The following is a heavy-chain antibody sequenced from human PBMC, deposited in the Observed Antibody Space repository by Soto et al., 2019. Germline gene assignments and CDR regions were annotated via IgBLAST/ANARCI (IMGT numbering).Heavy chain of an antibody. D-gene: IGHD2-21*02. V-gene: IGHV3-74*01. Sequence: EVQLVESEGGLVQRGGSLRLCCAASGFTFNYYWMHWVRQAPGQGLVWVSHIHSDGSTTTYAGSVKGRFTISRDNAKNTLYLQMNSLRAEDTAVYYCVRGDKGGFDLWGQGTTVTVSS. J-gene: IGHJ3*01. CDR2: IHSDGSTT. CDR1: GFTFNYYW. CDR3: VRGDKGGFDL.